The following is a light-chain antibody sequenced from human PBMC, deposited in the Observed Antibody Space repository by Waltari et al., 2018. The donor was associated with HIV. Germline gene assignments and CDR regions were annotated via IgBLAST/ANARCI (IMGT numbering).Light chain of an antibody. Sequence: QSALPLPAPVSWPPGRPPTFPATGTSSDVGGYNYVSCYQQHPGKAPKLIIYEVSNRPSGVSNRFSGSKSGNTASLTISGLQAEDEADYYCSSYTSSSTLVFGGGTKLTVL. V-gene: IGLV2-14*01. CDR3: SSYTSSSTLV. CDR2: EVS. CDR1: SSDVGGYNY. J-gene: IGLJ2*01.